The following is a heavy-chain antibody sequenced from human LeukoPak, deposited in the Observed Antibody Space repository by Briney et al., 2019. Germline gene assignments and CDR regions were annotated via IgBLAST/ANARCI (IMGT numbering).Heavy chain of an antibody. CDR2: IKSKTDGGTT. Sequence: PGGSLRLSCAASGFTFSSYWMSWVRQAPGKGLEWVGRIKSKTDGGTTDYAAPVKGRFTISRDDSKNTLYLQMNSLKTEDTAVYYCTTEDSSWPFVLYYFDYWGQGTLVTVSS. D-gene: IGHD6-13*01. CDR3: TTEDSSWPFVLYYFDY. CDR1: GFTFSSYW. V-gene: IGHV3-15*01. J-gene: IGHJ4*02.